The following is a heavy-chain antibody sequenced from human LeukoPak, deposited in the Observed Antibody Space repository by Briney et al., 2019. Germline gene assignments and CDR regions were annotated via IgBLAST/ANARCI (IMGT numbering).Heavy chain of an antibody. CDR3: AKDKVEVGSSWYEY. V-gene: IGHV3-30*02. CDR1: GFTFSSYG. CDR2: IRYDGSNK. Sequence: PGGSLRLSCAASGFTFSSYGMHWVRQAPGKGLEWVAFIRYDGSNKYYADSVKGRFTISRDNSKNTLYLQMNSLRAEDTAVYYCAKDKVEVGSSWYEYWGQGTLVTVSS. J-gene: IGHJ4*02. D-gene: IGHD6-13*01.